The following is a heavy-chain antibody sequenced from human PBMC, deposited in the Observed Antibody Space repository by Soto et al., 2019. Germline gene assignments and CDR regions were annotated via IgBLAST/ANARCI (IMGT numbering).Heavy chain of an antibody. CDR2: IDPSDSQT. J-gene: IGHJ4*02. CDR3: ARQIYDSDTGPNFQYYFDS. CDR1: GYSFAGYW. V-gene: IGHV5-10-1*01. Sequence: GESLKIFCKGSGYSFAGYWITWVRQKPGKGLEWMGRIDPSDSQTYYSPSFRGHVTISATKSITTVFLQWSSLRASDTAMYYCARQIYDSDTGPNFQYYFDSWGQGTPVTVSS. D-gene: IGHD3-22*01.